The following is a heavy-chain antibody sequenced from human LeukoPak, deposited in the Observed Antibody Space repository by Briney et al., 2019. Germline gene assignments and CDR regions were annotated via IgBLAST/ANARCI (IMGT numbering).Heavy chain of an antibody. V-gene: IGHV3-23*01. CDR3: AKAQLRSCSGVRCYSFDS. CDR2: ITGNGGAT. Sequence: GGSLRLSCAASGFTFSTYAMSWVRQTPGKGLEWVSTITGNGGATYHIDPVKGRFTISRDNSKNTLYLQMNNLRVEDTAIYHCAKAQLRSCSGVRCYSFDSWGQGTLVTVSS. CDR1: GFTFSTYA. D-gene: IGHD2-15*01. J-gene: IGHJ4*02.